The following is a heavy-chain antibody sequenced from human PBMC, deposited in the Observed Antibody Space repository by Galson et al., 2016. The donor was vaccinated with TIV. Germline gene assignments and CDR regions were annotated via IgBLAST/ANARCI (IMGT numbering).Heavy chain of an antibody. J-gene: IGHJ4*02. D-gene: IGHD3-16*01. CDR1: SSYA. Sequence: SSYAINWVRQAPGQGLEWMGGISPFFGTANYAQKFQGRVSITTDESRSTAYMELSSLRSEDTAVYYCGRFLGGSDYWGQGTLVTVSS. CDR3: GRFLGGSDY. V-gene: IGHV1-69*05. CDR2: ISPFFGTA.